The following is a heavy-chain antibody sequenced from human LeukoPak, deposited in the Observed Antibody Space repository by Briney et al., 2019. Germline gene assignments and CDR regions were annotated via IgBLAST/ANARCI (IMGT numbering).Heavy chain of an antibody. CDR2: IIRSGTIT. CDR1: GFTFSSYE. CDR3: ARAGMIVVDDPGAYWYFDL. J-gene: IGHJ2*01. Sequence: GGSLRLSCAASGFTFSSYEMNWVRQAPGKGLEWVSYIIRSGTITYYRDSVKGRFTISRDNAKNSLYLQMNSLRAEDTAVYYCARAGMIVVDDPGAYWYFDLWGRGTLVTVPS. V-gene: IGHV3-48*03. D-gene: IGHD3-22*01.